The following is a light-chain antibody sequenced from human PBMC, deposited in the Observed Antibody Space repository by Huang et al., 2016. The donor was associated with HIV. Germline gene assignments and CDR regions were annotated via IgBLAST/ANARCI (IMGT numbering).Light chain of an antibody. Sequence: TVLTQPPVTLSVSPGERATLSCRASQSIRNDLAWYQQKPGQAPTRLIYGASTRATDIPARFSGSGSGTEFTLTISSLQSEDVAVYYCQQYKNWPPVTFGGGTKVEIK. J-gene: IGKJ4*01. V-gene: IGKV3-15*01. CDR3: QQYKNWPPVT. CDR2: GAS. CDR1: QSIRND.